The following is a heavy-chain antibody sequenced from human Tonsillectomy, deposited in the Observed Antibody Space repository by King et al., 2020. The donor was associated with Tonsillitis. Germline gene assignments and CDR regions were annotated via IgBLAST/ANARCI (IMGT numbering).Heavy chain of an antibody. J-gene: IGHJ2*01. CDR2: IRYDGSNK. V-gene: IGHV3-30*02. Sequence: VQLVESGGGVVQPGGSRRLSCAASGFTFSSYGMPWVRRAQGKGLEGVAFIRYDGSNKYYADSVKGRFTISRDNSKNTLYLQMNSLRAEDTAVYYCAKETRYCSGGSCYSYWYFDLWGRGTLVTVSS. CDR1: GFTFSSYG. D-gene: IGHD2-15*01. CDR3: AKETRYCSGGSCYSYWYFDL.